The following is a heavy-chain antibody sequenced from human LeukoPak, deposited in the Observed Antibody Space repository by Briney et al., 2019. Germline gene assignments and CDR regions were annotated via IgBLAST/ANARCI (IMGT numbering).Heavy chain of an antibody. D-gene: IGHD3-22*01. Sequence: QSGGSLRLSCAASEFTFSSFAMNWVRQAPGKGLDWVSGISGSGSSTYYADSVKGRFTISRDNAKNRLYLQINSLRAEDTAVYYCAKDTKLTSGFIYYYYNSMDVWGQGTTVTVSS. CDR2: ISGSGSST. CDR1: EFTFSSFA. J-gene: IGHJ6*02. CDR3: AKDTKLTSGFIYYYYNSMDV. V-gene: IGHV3-23*01.